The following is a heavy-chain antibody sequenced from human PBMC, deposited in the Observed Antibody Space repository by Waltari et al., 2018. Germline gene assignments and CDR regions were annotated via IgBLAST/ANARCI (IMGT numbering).Heavy chain of an antibody. V-gene: IGHV4-38-2*01. CDR2: IYHSGST. CDR1: GYSISSGYY. D-gene: IGHD4-17*01. Sequence: QVQLQESGPGLVKPSATLSLTCAVSGYSISSGYYWGWIRQPPGKGLEWIGSIYHSGSTYYNPSLKSRVTISVDTSKNQFSLKLSSVTAADTAVYYCARRKRGADGDDWYFDLWGRGTLVTVSS. J-gene: IGHJ2*01. CDR3: ARRKRGADGDDWYFDL.